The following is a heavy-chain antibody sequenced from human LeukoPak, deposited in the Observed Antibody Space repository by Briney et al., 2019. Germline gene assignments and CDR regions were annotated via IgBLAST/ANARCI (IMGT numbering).Heavy chain of an antibody. CDR3: AREALGGSYY. Sequence: SETLSLTCSVSGYSISSGYYWDWIRQPPGKGLEWIGYIYYSGSTNYNPSLKSRVTISVDTSKNQFSLKLSSVTAADTAVYYCAREALGGSYYWGQGTLVTVSS. V-gene: IGHV4-38-2*02. CDR2: IYYSGST. J-gene: IGHJ4*02. CDR1: GYSISSGYY. D-gene: IGHD3-10*01.